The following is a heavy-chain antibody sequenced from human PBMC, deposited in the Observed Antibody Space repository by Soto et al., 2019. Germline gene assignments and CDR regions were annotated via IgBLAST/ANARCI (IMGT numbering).Heavy chain of an antibody. CDR1: GFTFSSYS. V-gene: IGHV3-21*01. Sequence: ESGGGLVKPGGSLRLSCAASGFTFSSYSMNWVRQAPGKGLEWVSSISSSSSYIYYADSVKGRFTISRDNAKNSLYLQMNRLRAEDTAVYYCARAFEYYDFWSGYSDYWGQGTLVTVSS. CDR3: ARAFEYYDFWSGYSDY. CDR2: ISSSSSYI. J-gene: IGHJ4*02. D-gene: IGHD3-3*01.